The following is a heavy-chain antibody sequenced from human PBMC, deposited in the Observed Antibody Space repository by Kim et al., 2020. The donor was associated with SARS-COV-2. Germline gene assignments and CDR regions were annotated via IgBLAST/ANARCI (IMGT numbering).Heavy chain of an antibody. V-gene: IGHV3-7*01. D-gene: IGHD1-1*01. J-gene: IGHJ5*02. Sequence: GGSLRLSCAASGFTFSSYWMSWVRQAPGKGLEWVANIKQDGSEKYYVDSVKGRFTISRDNAKNSLYLQMNSLRAEDTAVYYCAREDWNDAGYWFDPWGQGTLVTVSS. CDR2: IKQDGSEK. CDR3: AREDWNDAGYWFDP. CDR1: GFTFSSYW.